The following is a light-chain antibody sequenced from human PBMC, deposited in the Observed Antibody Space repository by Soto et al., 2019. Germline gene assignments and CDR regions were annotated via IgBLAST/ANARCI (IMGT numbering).Light chain of an antibody. Sequence: EIVLTQSPATLSLSPGERATLSCRASQSVSSYLAWYQQKPGQAPSLLIYDASNRATDIPARFSGSGSGIDVTLTISSLEPEDFPVYYCQQRNNWPPPTFGGGTKVEIK. J-gene: IGKJ4*02. CDR2: DAS. CDR3: QQRNNWPPPT. CDR1: QSVSSY. V-gene: IGKV3-11*01.